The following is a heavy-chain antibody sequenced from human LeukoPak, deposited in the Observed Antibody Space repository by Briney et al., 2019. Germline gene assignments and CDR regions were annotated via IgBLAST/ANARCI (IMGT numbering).Heavy chain of an antibody. CDR3: AKGVVVAPDVTPFDY. J-gene: IGHJ4*02. Sequence: PGGSLRLSCSVSGLTFNNYAMSWVRQAPGKGLEWVSGISGRGASKYYADSVKGRFTISRYNSKNTLYLQMNSLRAEDTAVYYCAKGVVVAPDVTPFDYWGQGTLVTVSS. CDR1: GLTFNNYA. D-gene: IGHD2-2*01. V-gene: IGHV3-23*01. CDR2: ISGRGASK.